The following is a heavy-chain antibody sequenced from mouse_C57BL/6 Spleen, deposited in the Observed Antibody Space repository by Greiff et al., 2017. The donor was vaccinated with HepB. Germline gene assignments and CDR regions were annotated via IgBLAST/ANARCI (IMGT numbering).Heavy chain of an antibody. J-gene: IGHJ4*01. V-gene: IGHV5-15*01. Sequence: EVQLVESGGGLVQPGGSLKLSCAASGFTFSDYGMAWVRQAPRKGPEWVAFISNLAYSIYYADTVTGRFTISRENAKNTLYLEMSSLRSEDTAMYYCARQGITTVVAPMDYWGQGTSVTVSS. CDR1: GFTFSDYG. CDR2: ISNLAYSI. CDR3: ARQGITTVVAPMDY. D-gene: IGHD1-1*01.